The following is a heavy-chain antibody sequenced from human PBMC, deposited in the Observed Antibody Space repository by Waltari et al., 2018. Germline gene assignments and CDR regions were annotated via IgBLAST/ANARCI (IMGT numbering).Heavy chain of an antibody. D-gene: IGHD3-22*01. Sequence: QVQLVQRGAEVKKPGAPEKVSCKASGYTFTGYYKKWVRQAPGQGLEWRGRINPTSGGTNYAQKFQGRVTMTRDTSINTAYMELSRLRPDDTAVYYCAKGQEHYYDNSGSFVSWGQGTLVTVSS. CDR1: GYTFTGYY. CDR3: AKGQEHYYDNSGSFVS. V-gene: IGHV1-2*06. J-gene: IGHJ5*01. CDR2: INPTSGGT.